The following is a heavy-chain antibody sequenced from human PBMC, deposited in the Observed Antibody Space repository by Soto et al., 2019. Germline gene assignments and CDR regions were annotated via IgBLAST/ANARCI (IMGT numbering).Heavy chain of an antibody. J-gene: IGHJ4*02. CDR3: ARESEDLTSNFDY. CDR2: ITRSGSGTTI. CDR1: GFTSSDYY. V-gene: IGHV3-11*04. Sequence: GGSLRLSCAASGFTSSDYYLSWIRQAPGKGLEWVSYITRSGSGTTIYYADSVRGRFTISRDNAKNSLYLEMNSLRAEDTAVYYCARESEDLTSNFDYWGQGTLVTVSS.